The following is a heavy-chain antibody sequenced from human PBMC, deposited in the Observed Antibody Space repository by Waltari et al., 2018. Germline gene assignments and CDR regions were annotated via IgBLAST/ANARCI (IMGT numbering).Heavy chain of an antibody. CDR3: TRVRSSGWYVVSYFDY. D-gene: IGHD6-19*01. CDR2: IRSKAYGGTT. J-gene: IGHJ4*02. V-gene: IGHV3-49*04. CDR1: GFTFGDYA. Sequence: EVQLVESGGGLVQPGRSLRLSCTASGFTFGDYAMSWVRQAPGKGLEWVGFIRSKAYGGTTEYAASVKGRFTISRDDSKSIAYLQMNSLKTEDTAVYYCTRVRSSGWYVVSYFDYWGQGTLVTVSS.